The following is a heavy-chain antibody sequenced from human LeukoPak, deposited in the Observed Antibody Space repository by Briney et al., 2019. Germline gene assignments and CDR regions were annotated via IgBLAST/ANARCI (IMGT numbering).Heavy chain of an antibody. Sequence: SVKVSCKASGYTFTSYGISWVRQAPGQGLEWMGGIIPMFGTANYAQKFQGRVTITTEESTSTAYMELSSLGSEDTAMYYCARVFARGGEISGSYYYYWGQGTLVTVSS. D-gene: IGHD1-26*01. CDR3: ARVFARGGEISGSYYYY. CDR1: GYTFTSYG. CDR2: IIPMFGTA. J-gene: IGHJ4*02. V-gene: IGHV1-69*05.